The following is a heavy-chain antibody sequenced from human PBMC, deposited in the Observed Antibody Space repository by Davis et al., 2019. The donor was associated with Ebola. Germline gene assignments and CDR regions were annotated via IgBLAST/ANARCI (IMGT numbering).Heavy chain of an antibody. D-gene: IGHD3-9*01. CDR1: GDSITSRDYY. CDR3: ASPHQNRGRNYFDC. Sequence: PSETLSLTCTVSGDSITSRDYYWSWIRQPPGKGLEWIGEMNRRERAYYNPSLKSRVSISVDTSKNQFSLELSAVTAADTAVYYCASPHQNRGRNYFDCWGQGTLVTVSS. CDR2: MNRRERA. J-gene: IGHJ4*02. V-gene: IGHV4-39*01.